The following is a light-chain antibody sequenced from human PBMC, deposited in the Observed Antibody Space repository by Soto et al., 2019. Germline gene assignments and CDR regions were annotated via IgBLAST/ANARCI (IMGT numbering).Light chain of an antibody. CDR2: AAS. V-gene: IGKV1-9*01. J-gene: IGKJ4*01. CDR1: QGISTF. Sequence: IQLTQSPSSLSASVGDRVTITCRASQGISTFLAWYQQKPGKAPKLLIYAASTLQSGVPSRFSGSGSGTDFTLTISSLRPEDFATYYCQQLESYPSTFGGGTKVDIK. CDR3: QQLESYPST.